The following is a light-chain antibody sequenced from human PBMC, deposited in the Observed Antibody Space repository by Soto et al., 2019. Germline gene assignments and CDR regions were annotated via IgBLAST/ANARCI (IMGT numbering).Light chain of an antibody. CDR3: SSYTTSSAPVL. Sequence: QSVLTQPSSVSGSPGQSITLSCTGTSSDVGGYNYVSWYQQHPGKAPKLMIYEVSNRHSGVSNRVSGSKSGNTASLTISGLQADDEADYYCSSYTTSSAPVLFGGGTKVTVL. J-gene: IGLJ2*01. CDR1: SSDVGGYNY. CDR2: EVS. V-gene: IGLV2-14*01.